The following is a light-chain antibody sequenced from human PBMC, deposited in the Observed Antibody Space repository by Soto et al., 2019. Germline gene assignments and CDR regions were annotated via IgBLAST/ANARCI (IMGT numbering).Light chain of an antibody. J-gene: IGKJ1*01. Sequence: EIVLTQSPAILSLSPGERATLSCRASQSVSNHLAWYQQKPGQAPRLLIYGASTRATGIPARFSGSGSGTDFTLAISSLESEDFAVYYCQQYSSWPPWTFGQGTRVEIQ. CDR1: QSVSNH. V-gene: IGKV3-15*01. CDR2: GAS. CDR3: QQYSSWPPWT.